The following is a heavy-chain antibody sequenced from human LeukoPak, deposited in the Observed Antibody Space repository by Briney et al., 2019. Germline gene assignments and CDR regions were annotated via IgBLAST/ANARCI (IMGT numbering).Heavy chain of an antibody. J-gene: IGHJ4*02. CDR1: GFTFSSYD. CDR2: IGTAGDT. Sequence: GGSLRLSCAASGFTFSSYDMHWVRQATGKGLEWVSAIGTAGDTYYPGSVKGRFTISRENAKNSLYLQMNSLRAGDTAVYYCARMSPLRHFDYWGQGTLVTVSS. CDR3: ARMSPLRHFDY. D-gene: IGHD5-12*01. V-gene: IGHV3-13*01.